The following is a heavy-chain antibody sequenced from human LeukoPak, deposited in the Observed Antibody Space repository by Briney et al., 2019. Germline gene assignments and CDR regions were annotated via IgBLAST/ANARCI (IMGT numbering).Heavy chain of an antibody. D-gene: IGHD6-13*01. CDR3: ARTGYSSSWYYYYYMDV. CDR2: IRYDGSNK. J-gene: IGHJ6*03. CDR1: GFTFSSYG. V-gene: IGHV3-30*02. Sequence: GGSLRLSCAASGFTFSSYGMHWVRQAPGKGLEWVAFIRYDGSNKYYADSVKGRFTISRDNSKNTLYLQMNSLRSDDTAVYYCARTGYSSSWYYYYYMDVWGKGTTVTISS.